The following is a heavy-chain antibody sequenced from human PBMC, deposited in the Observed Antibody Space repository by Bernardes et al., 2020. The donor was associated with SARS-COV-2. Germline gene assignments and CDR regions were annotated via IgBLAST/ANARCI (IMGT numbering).Heavy chain of an antibody. CDR2: INGDGTST. J-gene: IGHJ3*02. D-gene: IGHD1-26*01. CDR1: GFTFNSYW. CDR3: ARGAYSLNKSGPRSVFDI. V-gene: IGHV3-74*01. Sequence: GSLRLSCVVSGFTFNSYWMHWIRQAPGKGLVWVSRINGDGTSTSYADSVKGRFTISRDNAKNTLNLQMNSLSAEDTAVYYCARGAYSLNKSGPRSVFDIWGQATMVTVSS.